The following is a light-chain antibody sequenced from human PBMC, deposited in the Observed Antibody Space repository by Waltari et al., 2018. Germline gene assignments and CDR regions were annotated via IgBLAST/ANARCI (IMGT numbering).Light chain of an antibody. CDR2: VNSDGSH. Sequence: QLELTQSPSASASLGASVKLTCTLSSGHITNVVAWHQQQPQKGPRYLMKVNSDGSHSRGEWIPDRSSGSSSGAERDVTISSPQSEDEADYDCQTGGHGTWVFGGGTKLTVL. CDR3: QTGGHGTWV. J-gene: IGLJ3*02. CDR1: SGHITNV. V-gene: IGLV4-69*01.